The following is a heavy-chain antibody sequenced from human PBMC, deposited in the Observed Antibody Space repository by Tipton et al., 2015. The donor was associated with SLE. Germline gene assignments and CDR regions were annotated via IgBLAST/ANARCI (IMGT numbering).Heavy chain of an antibody. V-gene: IGHV4-59*01. CDR1: GGSISSYY. J-gene: IGHJ6*03. CDR3: AREGAEKVRTSYYYYMDV. Sequence: TLSLTCTVSGGSISSYYWSWIRQPPGKGLEWIGYIYYSGSTNYNPSLKSRVTISVDTSKKQFSLKLSSVTAADTAVYYCAREGAEKVRTSYYYYMDVWGKGTTVTISS. CDR2: IYYSGST. D-gene: IGHD3-10*01.